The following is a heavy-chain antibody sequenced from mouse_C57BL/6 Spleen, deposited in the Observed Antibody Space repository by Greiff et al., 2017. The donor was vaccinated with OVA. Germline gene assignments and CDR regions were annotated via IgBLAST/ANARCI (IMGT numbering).Heavy chain of an antibody. CDR1: GYTFTSYW. CDR2: IDPSDSYT. J-gene: IGHJ2*01. V-gene: IGHV1-69*01. CDR3: ARYGAYYSNYVNFDY. Sequence: QVQLQQPGAELVMPGASVKLSCKASGYTFTSYWMHLVKQRPGQGLEWIGEIDPSDSYTNYNQKFKGKSTLTVDKSSSTAYMQLSSLTSEDSAVYYCARYGAYYSNYVNFDYWGQGTTLTVSS. D-gene: IGHD2-5*01.